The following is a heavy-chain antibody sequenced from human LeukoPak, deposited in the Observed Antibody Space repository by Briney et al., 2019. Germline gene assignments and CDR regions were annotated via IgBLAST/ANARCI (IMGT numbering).Heavy chain of an antibody. CDR1: GFTFSSYS. Sequence: PPGGSLRLSCAVSGFTFSSYSMTWVRQAPGKGLEWVSYISSTSSTVYYADSVKGRFTISRDNAKNSLYLQMNSLRAEDTAVYYCARDEGTRPSYYYYYYMDVWGKGTTVTVSS. D-gene: IGHD1-1*01. V-gene: IGHV3-48*04. CDR2: ISSTSSTV. CDR3: ARDEGTRPSYYYYYYMDV. J-gene: IGHJ6*03.